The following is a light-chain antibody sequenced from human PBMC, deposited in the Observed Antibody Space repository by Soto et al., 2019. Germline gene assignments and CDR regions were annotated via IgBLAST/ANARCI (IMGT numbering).Light chain of an antibody. Sequence: QAVVTQPPSVSGAPGQRVTISCTGSSSNIGAHYDVHWYQQLPGTAPKLLIYGSSNRPSGVPDRFSGSKSGASASLAITGLQAEDEADYYCQSYDSSLSAYVFGAGTKLTVL. CDR1: SSNIGAHYD. J-gene: IGLJ1*01. CDR2: GSS. CDR3: QSYDSSLSAYV. V-gene: IGLV1-40*03.